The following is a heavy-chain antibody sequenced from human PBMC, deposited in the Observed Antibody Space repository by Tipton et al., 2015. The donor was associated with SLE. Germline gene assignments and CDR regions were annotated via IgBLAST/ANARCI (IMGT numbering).Heavy chain of an antibody. V-gene: IGHV4-4*02. CDR2: IYHSGST. CDR3: ARETGGYSSVWYWYFDL. D-gene: IGHD6-19*01. J-gene: IGHJ2*01. Sequence: GLVKPSGTLSLTCAVSGGSISSSNWWSWVRQPPGKGLEWIGEIYHSGSTNYNPSLKSRVTISVDTSKNQFSLKLSSVTAADTAVYYCARETGGYSSVWYWYFDLWGRGTLVTVSS. CDR1: GGSISSSNW.